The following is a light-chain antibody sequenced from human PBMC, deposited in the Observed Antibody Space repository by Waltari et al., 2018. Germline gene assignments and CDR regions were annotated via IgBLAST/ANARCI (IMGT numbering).Light chain of an antibody. CDR3: NSYTSSSTYVV. J-gene: IGLJ2*01. V-gene: IGLV2-14*01. CDR2: GVS. CDR1: SSDVGGYNY. Sequence: QSALTQPASVSGSPGQSITISCTGTSSDVGGYNYVSWYQQHPGKAPKLMIYGVSRRPSGVSNRFSGSKSGNTASRTISGLQAEDEADYYCNSYTSSSTYVVFGGGTKLTVL.